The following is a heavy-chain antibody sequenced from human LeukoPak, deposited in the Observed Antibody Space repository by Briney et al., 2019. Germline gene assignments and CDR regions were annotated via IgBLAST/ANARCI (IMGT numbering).Heavy chain of an antibody. V-gene: IGHV1-2*06. D-gene: IGHD6-19*01. CDR2: INPNSGGT. CDR1: GYTFTGYY. Sequence: ASVKVSCKXSGYTFTGYYMHWVRQAPGQGLEWMGRINPNSGGTNYAQKFQGRVTMTRDTSISTAYMELSRLRSDDTAVYYCARAGSGYSSGWYFHDYWGQGTLVTVSS. J-gene: IGHJ4*02. CDR3: ARAGSGYSSGWYFHDY.